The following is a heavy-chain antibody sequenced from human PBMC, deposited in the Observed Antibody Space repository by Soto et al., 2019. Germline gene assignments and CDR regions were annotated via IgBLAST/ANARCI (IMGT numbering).Heavy chain of an antibody. Sequence: SETLSLTCIVSGGSIYSDYWTWIRQPPGKGLEWIGYIYYSGSTNYNPALKSRVTISVDTSKDQFSLKLSSVSAADTAVYYCAREVVVGAARYFDYWGQGTLVTVSS. CDR2: IYYSGST. V-gene: IGHV4-59*01. D-gene: IGHD2-21*01. J-gene: IGHJ4*02. CDR3: AREVVVGAARYFDY. CDR1: GGSIYSDY.